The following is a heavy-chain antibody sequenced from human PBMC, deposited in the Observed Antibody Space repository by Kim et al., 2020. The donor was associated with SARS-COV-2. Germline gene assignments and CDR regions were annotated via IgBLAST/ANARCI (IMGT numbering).Heavy chain of an antibody. CDR1: GFTFSSYA. CDR2: ISGSGGST. D-gene: IGHD6-19*01. CDR3: AKDFYPAVFGYSSLWYFDL. J-gene: IGHJ2*01. Sequence: GGSLRLSCAASGFTFSSYAMSWVRQAPGKGLEWVSAISGSGGSTYYADSVKGRFTISRDNSKNTLYLQMNSLRAEDTAVYYCAKDFYPAVFGYSSLWYFDLWGRGTLVTVSS. V-gene: IGHV3-23*01.